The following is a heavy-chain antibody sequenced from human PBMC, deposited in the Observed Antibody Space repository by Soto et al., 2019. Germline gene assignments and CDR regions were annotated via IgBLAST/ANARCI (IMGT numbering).Heavy chain of an antibody. J-gene: IGHJ6*02. D-gene: IGHD4-17*01. CDR2: IGTSSSYI. V-gene: IGHV3-21*01. CDR1: GFTFSSYT. Sequence: EVQLVESGGVLVKPGGSLRLSCAASGFTFSSYTMNWVRQAPGRGLEWVSSIGTSSSYIYYADSVKGRFTISRDNAKNSLFLHMNSLRADDAAVYYCGRDSVRDYLYYYYGMDVWGQGTTVTVSS. CDR3: GRDSVRDYLYYYYGMDV.